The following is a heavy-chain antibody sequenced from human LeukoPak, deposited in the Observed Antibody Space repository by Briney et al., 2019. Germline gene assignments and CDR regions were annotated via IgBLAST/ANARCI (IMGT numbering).Heavy chain of an antibody. J-gene: IGHJ4*02. Sequence: GGALRLSCAASGFTFSYHFLDWVRQAPGKGLEWIGRSKNRSHSYITEYAASVQGRFTIPRDDSKNSLYLQMSSLKTDDKAMYYCASIRGTFGYWGQGALVTVSS. V-gene: IGHV3-72*01. CDR1: GFTFSYHF. CDR2: SKNRSHSYIT. CDR3: ASIRGTFGY. D-gene: IGHD1-26*01.